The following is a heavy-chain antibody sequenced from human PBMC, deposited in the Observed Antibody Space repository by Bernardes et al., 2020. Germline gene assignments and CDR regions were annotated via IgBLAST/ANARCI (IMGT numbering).Heavy chain of an antibody. J-gene: IGHJ6*04. Sequence: GGSLRLSCAASGFTFSSYWMHWVRQAPGKGLVWVSRINSDGSSTSYADSVKGRFTISRDNAKNTLYLQMNSLRAEDTAVYYCARGAYYYYGMDVWGKGTTVTVSS. V-gene: IGHV3-74*01. CDR3: ARGAYYYYGMDV. CDR1: GFTFSSYW. CDR2: INSDGSST.